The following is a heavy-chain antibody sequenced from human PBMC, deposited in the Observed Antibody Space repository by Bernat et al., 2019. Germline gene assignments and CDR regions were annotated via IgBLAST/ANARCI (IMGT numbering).Heavy chain of an antibody. Sequence: EVQLVESGGGLVQPGGSLRLSCAASGFTFSTFWMTWVRQAPGKGLGWVANIKSDGSEKYYVDSVKGRFTISRDNGRDALYLQMNSLRAEDTAVYYCARAYYWGQGTLVTVSS. CDR2: IKSDGSEK. CDR3: ARAYY. J-gene: IGHJ4*02. V-gene: IGHV3-7*01. CDR1: GFTFSTFW. D-gene: IGHD3-16*01.